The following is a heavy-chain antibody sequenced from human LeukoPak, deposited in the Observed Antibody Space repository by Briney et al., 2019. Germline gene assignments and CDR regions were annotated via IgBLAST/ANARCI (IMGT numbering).Heavy chain of an antibody. CDR3: AREWLVDYYYGMDV. J-gene: IGHJ6*02. CDR1: GFTFSSYG. D-gene: IGHD3-22*01. V-gene: IGHV3-33*01. Sequence: GGSLRLSCAASGFTFSSYGMHWVRQAPGKGLEWVAVIWYDGSNKYYADSVKGRFTISRDNSKNTLYLQVNSLRAEDTAVYYCAREWLVDYYYGMDVWGQGTTVTVSS. CDR2: IWYDGSNK.